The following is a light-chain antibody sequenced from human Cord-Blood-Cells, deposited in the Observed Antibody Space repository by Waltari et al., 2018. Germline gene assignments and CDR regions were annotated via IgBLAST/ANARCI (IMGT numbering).Light chain of an antibody. J-gene: IGKJ2*01. CDR3: QQSYSTPWT. V-gene: IGKV1-39*01. CDR2: AAS. CDR1: QSISSY. Sequence: DIQMTQSPSSLSASVGDSVTIPCRASQSISSYLNWYQQKPGKAPKLLIYAASSLQSGVPSRFSGSGSGTDFTLTISSLQPEDFATYYCQQSYSTPWTFGQGTKLEIK.